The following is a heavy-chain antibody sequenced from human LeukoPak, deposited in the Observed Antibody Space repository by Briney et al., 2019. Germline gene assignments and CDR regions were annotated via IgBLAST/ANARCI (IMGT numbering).Heavy chain of an antibody. Sequence: PGGSLRLSCAASGFTFSSYAMSWVRQAPGKGLEWVPAVSGSGGSTYYADSVKGRFTISRDNSQNTLYLQMNSLRAEDTAVYYCAKEFYFATAVWGQGTTVTVSS. CDR1: GFTFSSYA. D-gene: IGHD2-15*01. CDR3: AKEFYFATAV. V-gene: IGHV3-23*01. CDR2: VSGSGGST. J-gene: IGHJ6*02.